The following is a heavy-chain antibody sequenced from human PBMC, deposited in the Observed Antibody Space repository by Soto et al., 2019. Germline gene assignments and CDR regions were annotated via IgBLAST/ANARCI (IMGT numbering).Heavy chain of an antibody. J-gene: IGHJ4*02. Sequence: EVQVVESGGGLVQPGGSLRLSCAASGFTFSRHWMSWVRRAPGKGLEWVANIKRDGSEEYSVDSEKGRFTISRDNAKNSLYLQMNSLSADDTAVYYCARVGSGWYVDYWGQGTLVTVSS. CDR3: ARVGSGWYVDY. CDR1: GFTFSRHW. CDR2: IKRDGSEE. V-gene: IGHV3-7*05. D-gene: IGHD6-19*01.